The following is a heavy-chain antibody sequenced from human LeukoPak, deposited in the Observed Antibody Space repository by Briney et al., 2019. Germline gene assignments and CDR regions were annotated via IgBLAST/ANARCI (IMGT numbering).Heavy chain of an antibody. D-gene: IGHD1-1*01. J-gene: IGHJ3*01. Sequence: ASVKVSCKASGYTFTGYYMHWVRPAPGQGLEWLGWINNVSGVTNYAQKFQGRVTMTRDTSRNTADMELSGLRSDDTAVYFCARDNYDAFDFWGQGTMVTVSS. V-gene: IGHV1-2*02. CDR1: GYTFTGYY. CDR3: ARDNYDAFDF. CDR2: INNVSGVT.